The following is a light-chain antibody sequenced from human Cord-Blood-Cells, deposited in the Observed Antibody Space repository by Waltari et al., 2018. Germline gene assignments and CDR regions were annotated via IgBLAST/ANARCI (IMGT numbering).Light chain of an antibody. Sequence: QSALTQPASVSGSPGQSITISCTGTSSDVGSYNLVSWYQQHPGNAPKLMIYEGSKRPSVFANRFSGSKSGNTASLTISGLQAEDEAEYYCCSYAGSSTFWVFGGGTKLTVL. V-gene: IGLV2-23*03. CDR3: CSYAGSSTFWV. J-gene: IGLJ3*02. CDR1: SSDVGSYNL. CDR2: EGS.